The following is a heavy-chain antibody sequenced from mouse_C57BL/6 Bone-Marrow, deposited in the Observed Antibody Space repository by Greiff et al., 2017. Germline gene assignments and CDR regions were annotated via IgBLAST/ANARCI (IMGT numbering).Heavy chain of an antibody. V-gene: IGHV1-69*01. CDR2: IDPSDSYT. J-gene: IGHJ3*01. CDR3: ARSGLRGAWFAY. Sequence: VQLQQPGAELVMPGASVKLSCKASGYTFTSYWMHWVKQRPGQGLEWIGEIDPSDSYTNYNQKFKGKSTLTVDKSSSTAYMQRSSLTSEDSAVXYCARSGLRGAWFAYWGQGTLVTVSA. CDR1: GYTFTSYW. D-gene: IGHD2-2*01.